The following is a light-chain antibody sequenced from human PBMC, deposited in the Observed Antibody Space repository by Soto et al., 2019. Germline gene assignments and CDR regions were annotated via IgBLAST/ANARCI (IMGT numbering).Light chain of an antibody. V-gene: IGLV1-47*01. CDR1: SSNIGSNY. CDR2: RND. CDR3: AAWDDSLNGFV. J-gene: IGLJ1*01. Sequence: QPVLTQPPSASGTPGQRVTISCSGSSSNIGSNYVYWYQQLPGTAPKLLIYRNDQRPSGVPDRFSGSKSGTAASLAISGLRSEDEADYYCAAWDDSLNGFVFGVGTKLTVL.